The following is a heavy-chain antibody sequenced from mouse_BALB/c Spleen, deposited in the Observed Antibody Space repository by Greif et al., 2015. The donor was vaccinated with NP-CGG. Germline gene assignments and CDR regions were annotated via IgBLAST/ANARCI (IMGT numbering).Heavy chain of an antibody. V-gene: IGHV1-7*01. CDR1: GYTFTSYW. D-gene: IGHD1-2*01. CDR3: ARRLLWYFDV. Sequence: QVQLQQPGAELAKPGASVKMSCKASGYTFTSYWMHWVKQRPGQGLEWIGYINPSTGYTEYNQKFKDKATLTAGKSSSTAYMQLSSLTSEDSAVYYCARRLLWYFDVWGAGTTVTVSS. J-gene: IGHJ1*01. CDR2: INPSTGYT.